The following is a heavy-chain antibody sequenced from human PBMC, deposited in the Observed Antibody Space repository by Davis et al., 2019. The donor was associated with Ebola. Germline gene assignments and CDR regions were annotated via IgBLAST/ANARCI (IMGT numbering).Heavy chain of an antibody. Sequence: GESLKIPCVASGFTFSSYWMYWVRQVPGKGLVCVSRLNGDGSSTTYADSVKGRFTISRDNAKNTVYLQMNSLRAEDTAVYYCARAHGLYFGGSYDVWGQGTLVTVSS. J-gene: IGHJ4*02. CDR2: LNGDGSST. D-gene: IGHD4-23*01. CDR1: GFTFSSYW. V-gene: IGHV3-74*01. CDR3: ARAHGLYFGGSYDV.